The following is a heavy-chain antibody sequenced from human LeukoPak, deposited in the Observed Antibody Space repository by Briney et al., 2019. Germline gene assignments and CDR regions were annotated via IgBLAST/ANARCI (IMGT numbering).Heavy chain of an antibody. Sequence: GGSLRLSCAASGFTLSSYGMHWVRQAPGKGLEGVAFIRYDGSNKYYADSVKGRFTISRDNYKNTLYLQMNSLRAEDTAVYYCAKSYSGSYYSVGGPDYWGQGTLVTVSS. CDR1: GFTLSSYG. CDR3: AKSYSGSYYSVGGPDY. V-gene: IGHV3-30*02. D-gene: IGHD1-26*01. CDR2: IRYDGSNK. J-gene: IGHJ4*02.